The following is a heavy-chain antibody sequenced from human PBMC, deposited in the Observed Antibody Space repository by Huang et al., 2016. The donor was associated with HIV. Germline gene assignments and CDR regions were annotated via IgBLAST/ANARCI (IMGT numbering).Heavy chain of an antibody. V-gene: IGHV4-34*01. D-gene: IGHD3-16*01. CDR2: INHSGRT. Sequence: QVQLHQWGAGLLKPSETLSLTCAVYGGSFSGPNWTWIRQTPGKGLEWIGEINHSGRTKYSPSRKRRVTISLDTSKNQFSLRLRSVTAADTAVYYCARGRGDARGFLGLDFWGQGTLVTVSS. CDR3: ARGRGDARGFLGLDF. J-gene: IGHJ4*02. CDR1: GGSFSGPN.